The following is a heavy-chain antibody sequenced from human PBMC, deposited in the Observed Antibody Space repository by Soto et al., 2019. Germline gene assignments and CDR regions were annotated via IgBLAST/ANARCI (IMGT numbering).Heavy chain of an antibody. CDR3: ASHPYSSSWYS. CDR1: GFTFSSYA. CDR2: ISYDGSNK. D-gene: IGHD6-13*01. J-gene: IGHJ4*02. V-gene: IGHV3-30-3*01. Sequence: PGGSLRLSCAASGFTFSSYAMHWVRQAPGKGLEWVAVISYDGSNKYYVDSVKGRFTISRDNAKNSLYLQMNSLRAEDTAVYYCASHPYSSSWYSWGQGTLVTVSS.